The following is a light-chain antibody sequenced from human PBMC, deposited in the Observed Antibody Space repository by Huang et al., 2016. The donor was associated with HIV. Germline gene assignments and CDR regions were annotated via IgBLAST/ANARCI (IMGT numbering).Light chain of an antibody. CDR2: DAS. J-gene: IGKJ4*01. CDR3: QQRTNWFT. V-gene: IGKV3-11*01. Sequence: EIVLTQSPATLSLSPGERATLSCRASQSVTNYLAWYQQKPGQPPRLLVYDASNRATGIPARFSGSGSGTDFTLTISSLEPEDFAVYYCQQRTNWFTFGGGTRVEVK. CDR1: QSVTNY.